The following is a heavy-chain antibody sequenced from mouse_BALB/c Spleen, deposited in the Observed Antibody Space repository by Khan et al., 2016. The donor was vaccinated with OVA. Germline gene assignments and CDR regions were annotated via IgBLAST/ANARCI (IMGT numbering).Heavy chain of an antibody. V-gene: IGHV7-3*02. CDR1: GFTFTDYY. CDR2: IRNKAKGYTT. Sequence: EVELVESGGGLVQPGGSLRLSCATSGFTFTDYYMSWVRQPPGKSLEWLGFIRNKAKGYTTEYSAPVKGRFTISSDNSQNIVHLQMNTLRAEDRATYYCARETVVDVYWYFDVWGAGTTVTVSS. CDR3: ARETVVDVYWYFDV. J-gene: IGHJ1*01. D-gene: IGHD1-1*01.